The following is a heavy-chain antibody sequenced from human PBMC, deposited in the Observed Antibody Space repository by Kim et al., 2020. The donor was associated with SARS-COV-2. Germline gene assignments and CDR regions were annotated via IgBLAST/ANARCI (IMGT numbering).Heavy chain of an antibody. V-gene: IGHV1-69*13. D-gene: IGHD5-12*01. CDR2: IIPIFGTA. J-gene: IGHJ4*02. CDR3: ARYGYDYIGGVDY. Sequence: SVKVSCKASGGTFSSYAISWVRQAPGQGLEWMGGIIPIFGTANYAQKFQGRVTITADESTSTAYMELSSLRSEDTAVYYCARYGYDYIGGVDYWGQGTLVTVSS. CDR1: GGTFSSYA.